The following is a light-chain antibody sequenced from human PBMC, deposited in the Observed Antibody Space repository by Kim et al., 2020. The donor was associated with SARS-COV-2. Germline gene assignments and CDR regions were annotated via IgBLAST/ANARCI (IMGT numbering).Light chain of an antibody. CDR1: QSVFGDY. Sequence: PGEEATLACRASQSVFGDYLAWYQQKHGQAPRLLVYHTSTRATGIPDRFSGSGSGTDFTLTISRLEPEDFAVYYCQQYGSAPPYTFGQGTKLEI. CDR3: QQYGSAPPYT. V-gene: IGKV3-20*01. J-gene: IGKJ2*01. CDR2: HTS.